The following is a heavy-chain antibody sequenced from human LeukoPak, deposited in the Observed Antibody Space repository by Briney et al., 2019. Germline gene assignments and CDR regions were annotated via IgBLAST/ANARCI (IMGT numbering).Heavy chain of an antibody. V-gene: IGHV3-74*01. J-gene: IGHJ5*02. CDR2: INSDGGGA. CDR3: ARDVPHNWFDT. Sequence: GGSLRLSCAASGITFGNNWMHWVRQGPGKELVWISRINSDGGGAIYADSVKGRFTVSRDNAKNTLYLQMNSLRAEDTAVYYCARDVPHNWFDTWGQGTLVTVSS. CDR1: GITFGNNW.